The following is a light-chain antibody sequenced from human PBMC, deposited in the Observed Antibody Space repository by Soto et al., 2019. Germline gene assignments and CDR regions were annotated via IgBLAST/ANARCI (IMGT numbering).Light chain of an antibody. J-gene: IGLJ1*01. CDR2: DVS. CDR1: SSDVGAYNY. CDR3: TSYTSSSTYV. V-gene: IGLV2-14*01. Sequence: SALTQPASVSGSPGQSIAISCTGTSSDVGAYNYVSWYQQHPGKAPKLMIYDVSHRPSGASDRFSGSKSGNTASLTISGLQPEDEADYYCTSYTSSSTYVFGTGTKLTVL.